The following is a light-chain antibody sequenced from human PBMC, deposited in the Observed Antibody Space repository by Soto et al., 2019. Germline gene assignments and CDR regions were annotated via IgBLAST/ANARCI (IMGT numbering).Light chain of an antibody. CDR3: YSYDSGLSGHV. V-gene: IGLV1-40*01. Sequence: QYVLTQPPSVSGAPGQRVTISCTGSSSNIGAGYDVHWYQQLPGTAPKLLIYGNSNRPSGVPDRFSGAKSATSTSMAITGREADEEADYYCYSYDSGLSGHVFGTGTKVTVL. CDR1: SSNIGAGYD. J-gene: IGLJ1*01. CDR2: GNS.